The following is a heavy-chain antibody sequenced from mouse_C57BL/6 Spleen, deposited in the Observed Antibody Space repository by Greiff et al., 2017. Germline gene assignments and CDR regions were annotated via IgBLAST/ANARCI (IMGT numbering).Heavy chain of an antibody. CDR3: ARRYYGTTGAMDY. J-gene: IGHJ4*01. Sequence: VQLQQSGAELVRPGISVKVSCKASGYAFTNYLIEWVTQRPGQGLEWIGVINPGSGGTNYNEKFTGKATLAADKSSLTASLQLSSLTSEDSAVYFCARRYYGTTGAMDYWGQGTSVTVSS. CDR1: GYAFTNYL. CDR2: INPGSGGT. V-gene: IGHV1-54*01. D-gene: IGHD2-1*01.